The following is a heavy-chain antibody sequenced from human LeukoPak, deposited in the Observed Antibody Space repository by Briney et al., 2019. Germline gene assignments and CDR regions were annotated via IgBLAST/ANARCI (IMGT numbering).Heavy chain of an antibody. D-gene: IGHD1-1*01. V-gene: IGHV3-23*01. Sequence: GGSLRLSCAASGFSFSTYAMSWVRQAPARGPEWVSSIRGSGETVSEDSVKGRFTLSRDESRNTVYLQMNNLRVEDTAIYYCAKANWVSNADAVWWGQGTQVTVSS. CDR1: GFSFSTYA. CDR2: IRGSGET. J-gene: IGHJ4*02. CDR3: AKANWVSNADAVW.